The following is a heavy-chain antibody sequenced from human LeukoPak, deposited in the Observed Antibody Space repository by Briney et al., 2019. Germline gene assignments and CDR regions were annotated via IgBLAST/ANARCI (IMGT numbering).Heavy chain of an antibody. D-gene: IGHD6-6*01. CDR1: GYPFSTYG. CDR2: SSAYNGNT. V-gene: IGHV1-18*01. J-gene: IGHJ4*02. Sequence: GASVKACCKAAGYPFSTYGIGWLRRSPGQGLEWMGWSSAYNGNTNYAQKLQGRVTMTTDTSTSTAYMELRSLRPDDTAVYYCAREGGLVQWGQGTLVTVSS. CDR3: AREGGLVQ.